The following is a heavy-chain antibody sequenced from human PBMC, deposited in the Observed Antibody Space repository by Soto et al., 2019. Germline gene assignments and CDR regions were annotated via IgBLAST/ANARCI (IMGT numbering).Heavy chain of an antibody. D-gene: IGHD3-9*01. V-gene: IGHV3-7*01. Sequence: EVQLVESGGGLAQPGGCLRLSCAASGISISNYWMSWVRQVPGKGLEWVANINQDGSETHYVDSVKGRFTISKENAKNSLYLQMNSLRGEDTAIYYCARDRVPSSRLNCYFDTWGQGALVTVSS. J-gene: IGHJ5*02. CDR3: ARDRVPSSRLNCYFDT. CDR2: INQDGSET. CDR1: GISISNYW.